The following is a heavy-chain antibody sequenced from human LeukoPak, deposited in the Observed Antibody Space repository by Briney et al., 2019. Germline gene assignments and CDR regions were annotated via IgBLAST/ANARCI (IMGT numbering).Heavy chain of an antibody. J-gene: IGHJ4*02. D-gene: IGHD3-3*01. V-gene: IGHV1-24*01. CDR1: VYTLTELS. CDR3: ATGGLMEYYFDY. CDR2: FDPEDGET. Sequence: ASVKVSCKVSVYTLTELSMHWVRQAPGKGLEWMGGFDPEDGETIYAQKFQGRVTMTEDTSTDTAYMELSSLRSEDTAVYYCATGGLMEYYFDYWGQGTLVTVSS.